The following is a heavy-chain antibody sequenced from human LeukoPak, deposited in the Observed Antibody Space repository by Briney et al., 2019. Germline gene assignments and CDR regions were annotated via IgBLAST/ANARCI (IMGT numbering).Heavy chain of an antibody. V-gene: IGHV1-69*13. CDR1: GGTFSSYA. D-gene: IGHD1-26*01. Sequence: SVRVSCKASGGTFSSYAISWVRQAPGQGLEWMGGIIPIFGTANYAQKFQGRVTITADESTSTAYMELSSPRSEDTAVYYCARGYLELAGGFDYWGQGTLVTVSS. CDR3: ARGYLELAGGFDY. CDR2: IIPIFGTA. J-gene: IGHJ4*02.